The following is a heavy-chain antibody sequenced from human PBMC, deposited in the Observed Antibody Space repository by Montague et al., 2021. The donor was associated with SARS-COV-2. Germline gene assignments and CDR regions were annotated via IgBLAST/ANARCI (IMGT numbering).Heavy chain of an antibody. CDR1: GFTFSTYA. J-gene: IGHJ4*02. CDR3: AVQPRDSSAWHPFDY. Sequence: SLRLSCAASGFTFSTYAIHWVRQAPGKGLEWVAIMSHDGNFEQYADSVKGRFTISRDSSKDTLHLQMNGLTAEDTAVYYCAVQPRDSSAWHPFDYWGQGTLVTVSS. D-gene: IGHD6-19*01. V-gene: IGHV3-33*01. CDR2: MSHDGNFE.